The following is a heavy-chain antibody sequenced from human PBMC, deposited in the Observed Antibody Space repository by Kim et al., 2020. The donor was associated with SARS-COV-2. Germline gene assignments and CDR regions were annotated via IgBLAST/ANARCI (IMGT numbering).Heavy chain of an antibody. CDR1: GGSISSSSYS. J-gene: IGHJ4*02. CDR3: ARDLGGEHYDILTGYLPFDY. Sequence: SETLSLTCTVSGGSISSSSYSWGWIRQPPGKGLEWIGSIYYSGSIYYNPSLKSRVTISVDTSKNQFSLKLNSVTAADTAVYYCARDLGGEHYDILTGYLPFDYWGQGTLVTVSS. V-gene: IGHV4-39*07. D-gene: IGHD3-9*01. CDR2: IYYSGSI.